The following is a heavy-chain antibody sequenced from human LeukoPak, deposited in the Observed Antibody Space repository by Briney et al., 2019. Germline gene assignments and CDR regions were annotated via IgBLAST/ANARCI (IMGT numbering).Heavy chain of an antibody. Sequence: GASVKVSCKASGGTFSSYAISWVRQAPGQGLEWMGGIIPIFGTANYAQKFQGRVTITADESTSTAYMELSSLRSEDTAVYYCARDSWYGSGSYWDYWGQGTLVTVSS. CDR1: GGTFSSYA. D-gene: IGHD3-10*01. CDR2: IIPIFGTA. J-gene: IGHJ4*02. CDR3: ARDSWYGSGSYWDY. V-gene: IGHV1-69*13.